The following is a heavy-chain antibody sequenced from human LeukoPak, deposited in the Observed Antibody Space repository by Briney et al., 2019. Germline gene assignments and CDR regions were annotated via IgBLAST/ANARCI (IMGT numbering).Heavy chain of an antibody. V-gene: IGHV5-51*01. D-gene: IGHD2-2*01. CDR3: ARRRYCNSTSCYAGAFDI. Sequence: GESLKISCQGSGYSFTTYWIAWVRQMPGKCLEWMGIIYPGDSDTRHRPSFQGQVTISADKSISTAYLQWSSLEASDTAMYYCARRRYCNSTSCYAGAFDIWGQGTMVTVSS. CDR2: IYPGDSDT. J-gene: IGHJ3*02. CDR1: GYSFTTYW.